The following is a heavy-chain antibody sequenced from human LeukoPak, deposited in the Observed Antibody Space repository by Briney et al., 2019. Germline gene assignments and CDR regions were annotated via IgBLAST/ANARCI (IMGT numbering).Heavy chain of an antibody. J-gene: IGHJ4*02. Sequence: LSLTCGVSGMSLSDYYWTWVRQAPGKGLEWVALISYDGRSQQYADSVKGRFTISGDKPKNMLYLQMNSLRAEDTAVYYCAKDRSIAARPFDYWGQGTLVTVSS. D-gene: IGHD6-6*01. V-gene: IGHV3-30*18. CDR2: ISYDGRSQ. CDR1: GMSLSDYY. CDR3: AKDRSIAARPFDY.